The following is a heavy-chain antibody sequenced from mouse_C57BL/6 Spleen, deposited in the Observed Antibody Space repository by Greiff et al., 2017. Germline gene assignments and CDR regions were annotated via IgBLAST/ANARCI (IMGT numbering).Heavy chain of an antibody. J-gene: IGHJ4*01. CDR2: IYPGDGDT. CDR1: GYAFSSYW. CDR3: ARGVYDGFAMDY. D-gene: IGHD2-3*01. Sequence: VKVVESGAELVKPGASVKISCKASGYAFSSYWMNWVKQRPGKGLEWIGQIYPGDGDTNYNGKFKGKATLTADKSSSTAYMQLSSLTSEDSAVYFCARGVYDGFAMDYWGQGTSVTVSS. V-gene: IGHV1-80*01.